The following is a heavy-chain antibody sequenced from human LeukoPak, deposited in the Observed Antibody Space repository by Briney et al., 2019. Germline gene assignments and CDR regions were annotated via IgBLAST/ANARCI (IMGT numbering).Heavy chain of an antibody. D-gene: IGHD6-6*01. CDR2: IIPIFGTA. Sequence: GSSVKVSCKASAGTFSSYAISWVRPAPGQGLEWMGGIIPIFGTASYAQKFQGRVTITTDESTSTAYMELSSLRSEDTAVYYCARGLVEFDPWGQGTLVTVSS. V-gene: IGHV1-69*05. J-gene: IGHJ5*02. CDR1: AGTFSSYA. CDR3: ARGLVEFDP.